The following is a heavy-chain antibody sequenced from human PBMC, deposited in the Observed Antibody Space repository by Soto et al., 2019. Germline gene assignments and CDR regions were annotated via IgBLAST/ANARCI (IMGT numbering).Heavy chain of an antibody. CDR2: IKSKTDGGTT. D-gene: IGHD6-13*01. CDR1: GFTFSNAW. Sequence: PGGSLRLSCAASGFTFSNAWMNWVRQAPGKGLEWVGRIKSKTDGGTTDYAAPVKGRFTISRDDSKNTLYLQMNSLKTEDTAVYYCTTGSSWSMRGYYYYGMDVWGQGTTVTVSS. V-gene: IGHV3-15*07. J-gene: IGHJ6*02. CDR3: TTGSSWSMRGYYYYGMDV.